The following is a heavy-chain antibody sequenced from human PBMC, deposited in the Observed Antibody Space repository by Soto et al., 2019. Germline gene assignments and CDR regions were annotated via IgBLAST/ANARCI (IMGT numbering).Heavy chain of an antibody. CDR3: ARVRGLIAAAGTAYYYYGMDV. CDR2: ITPPSGIT. CDR1: GYTFFSYD. D-gene: IGHD6-13*01. V-gene: IGHV1-8*01. J-gene: IGHJ6*02. Sequence: ASVKVSCKASGYTFFSYDINWVRQSTGYGLQWMGWITPPSGITGYPQKFQGRVTMTRNTCRSTAYMELSILRSEDTAVYYCARVRGLIAAAGTAYYYYGMDVWG.